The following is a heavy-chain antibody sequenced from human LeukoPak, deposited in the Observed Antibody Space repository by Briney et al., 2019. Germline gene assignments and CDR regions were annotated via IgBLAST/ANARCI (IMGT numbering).Heavy chain of an antibody. CDR1: TSR. J-gene: IGHJ6*02. CDR3: ARHGEQWPSDYYYGMDV. CDR2: IGTYGGDT. Sequence: ASVKVSCKATSRISWVRQAPGQGLEWMGWIGTYGGDTYYAQKFQGRITVTTDTSTSTVYMELRNLRSDDTAVYYCARHGEQWPSDYYYGMDVWGQGTTVTVSS. D-gene: IGHD6-19*01. V-gene: IGHV1-18*01.